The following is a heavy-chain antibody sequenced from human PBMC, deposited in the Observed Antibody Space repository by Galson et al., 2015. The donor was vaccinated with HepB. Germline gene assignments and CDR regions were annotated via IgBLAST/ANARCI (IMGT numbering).Heavy chain of an antibody. CDR3: ARDRWRGYSCGPGYYGMDV. CDR2: IYSGGST. D-gene: IGHD5-18*01. J-gene: IGHJ6*02. V-gene: IGHV3-66*02. Sequence: SLRLSCAASGFTVSSNYMSWVRQAPGKGLEWVSVIYSGGSTYYADSVKGRFTISRDNSKNTLYLQMNSLRAEDTAVYYCARDRWRGYSCGPGYYGMDVWGQGTTVTVSS. CDR1: GFTVSSNY.